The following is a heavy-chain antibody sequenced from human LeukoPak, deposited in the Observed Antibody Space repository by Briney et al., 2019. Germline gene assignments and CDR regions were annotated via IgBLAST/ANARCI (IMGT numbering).Heavy chain of an antibody. J-gene: IGHJ3*02. Sequence: ASVTVSFKGSGGTFSSYGIRWVRQAPGQGLERMGGIIPIFGTANYAQKFQGRVTITTDESTSTAYMELSSLRSEDTAVYYCARGGGVGENYYDSSGYFDAFDIWGQGTMVTVSS. V-gene: IGHV1-69*05. CDR2: IIPIFGTA. CDR3: ARGGGVGENYYDSSGYFDAFDI. CDR1: GGTFSSYG. D-gene: IGHD3-22*01.